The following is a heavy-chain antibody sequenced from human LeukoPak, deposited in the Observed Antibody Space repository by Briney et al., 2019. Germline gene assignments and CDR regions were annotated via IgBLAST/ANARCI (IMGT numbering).Heavy chain of an antibody. V-gene: IGHV1-3*01. Sequence: ASVKVSCKASGYTFTSYAMHWVRQAPGQRLEWMGWINAGNGNTKYSQKFQGRVTITRDTSASTAYMELSSLRSEDTAVYYCARALTYWYDSSGSYDYWGQGTLVTVSS. J-gene: IGHJ4*02. D-gene: IGHD3-22*01. CDR1: GYTFTSYA. CDR3: ARALTYWYDSSGSYDY. CDR2: INAGNGNT.